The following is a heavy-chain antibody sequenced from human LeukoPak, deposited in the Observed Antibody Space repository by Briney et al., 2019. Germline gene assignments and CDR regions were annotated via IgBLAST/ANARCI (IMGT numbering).Heavy chain of an antibody. CDR2: ISYDGSNK. J-gene: IGHJ4*02. D-gene: IGHD6-13*01. CDR1: GFTFSSYA. V-gene: IGHV3-30-3*01. Sequence: GGSLRLSCAASGFTFSSYAVHWVRQAPGKGLEWVAVISYDGSNKYYADSVKGRFTISRDNSKNTMYLQMNSLRAEDTAVYYCATGAADAYFDYWGQGTLVTVSS. CDR3: ATGAADAYFDY.